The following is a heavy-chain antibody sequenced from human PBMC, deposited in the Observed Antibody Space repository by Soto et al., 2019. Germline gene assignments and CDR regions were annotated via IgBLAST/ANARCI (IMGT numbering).Heavy chain of an antibody. CDR2: IKHDGSVQ. CDR1: GFTFSGYW. CDR3: ARATYSNAWYRFDL. V-gene: IGHV3-7*03. D-gene: IGHD4-4*01. J-gene: IGHJ4*02. Sequence: VGSLRLSCEASGFTFSGYWMSWVRQAPGKGLGWVADIKHDGSVQYYVDSVKGRFTISRDNAKKLLYLQMNGLRAEDTALYYCARATYSNAWYRFDLWGQGTLVTVSS.